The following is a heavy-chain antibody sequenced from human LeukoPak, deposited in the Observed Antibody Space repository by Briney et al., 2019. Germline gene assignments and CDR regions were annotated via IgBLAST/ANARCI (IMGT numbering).Heavy chain of an antibody. D-gene: IGHD4-17*01. CDR2: IKQDGSEK. Sequence: SGGSLRPSCAASGFTFSSYWMSWVRQAPGKGLEWVANIKQDGSEKYYVDSVKGRFTISRDNAKNSLYLQMNSLRAEDTAVYYCARKDYGDYVGNGAFDIWGQGTMVTVSS. J-gene: IGHJ3*02. CDR3: ARKDYGDYVGNGAFDI. V-gene: IGHV3-7*02. CDR1: GFTFSSYW.